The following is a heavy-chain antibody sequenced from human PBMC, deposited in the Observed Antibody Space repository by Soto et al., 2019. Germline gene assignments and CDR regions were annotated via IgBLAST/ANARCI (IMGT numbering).Heavy chain of an antibody. J-gene: IGHJ4*02. D-gene: IGHD4-4*01. CDR1: GGSISSYY. Sequence: PSETLSLTCTVSGGSISSYYWSWIRQPPGKGLEWIGYIYYTGSTTYHPSLTSRVAISLDTSMQQFSLRLNSVTAADTAVCYCARATVQRHFDSWGQGTLVTVSS. V-gene: IGHV4-59*01. CDR2: IYYTGST. CDR3: ARATVQRHFDS.